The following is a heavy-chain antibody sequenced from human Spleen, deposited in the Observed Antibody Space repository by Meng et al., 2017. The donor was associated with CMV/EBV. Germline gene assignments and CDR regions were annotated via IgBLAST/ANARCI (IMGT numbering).Heavy chain of an antibody. CDR1: GFTFSSYW. Sequence: SCAASGFTFSSYWMSWVRQAPGKGLEWVANIKQDGSEKYYVDSVKGRFTISRDNAKNSLYLQMNSLRAEDTAVYYCAREIVVPATKGYYYYYGMDVWGQGTTVTVSS. D-gene: IGHD2-2*01. J-gene: IGHJ6*02. CDR3: AREIVVPATKGYYYYYGMDV. CDR2: IKQDGSEK. V-gene: IGHV3-7*01.